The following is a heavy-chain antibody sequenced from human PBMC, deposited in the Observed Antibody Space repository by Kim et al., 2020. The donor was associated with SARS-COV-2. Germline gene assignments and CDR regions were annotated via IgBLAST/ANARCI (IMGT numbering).Heavy chain of an antibody. V-gene: IGHV3-7*03. Sequence: GGSLRLSCAASGFTFSNYWMTWVRQAPGKGLEWVANIKQDGSEKYYVDSVKGRFTISRDNAKNSLYLQMNGLRAEDTAVYYCARDLRKVRGLIINYFDY. J-gene: IGHJ4*01. CDR2: IKQDGSEK. D-gene: IGHD3-10*01. CDR3: ARDLRKVRGLIINYFDY. CDR1: GFTFSNYW.